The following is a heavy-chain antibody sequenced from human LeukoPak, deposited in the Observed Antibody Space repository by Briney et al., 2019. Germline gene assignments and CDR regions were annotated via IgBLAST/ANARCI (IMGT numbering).Heavy chain of an antibody. Sequence: ASVTVSCMASGYTFTSYGIRGVGQAPGEGGEWMGWISAYNGNTNYAQKLQGRVTMTTHTSTSTAYMELRSLRSDGTAVYYCAREGLYDSSRYQWFDPGGQGTRVTVSS. D-gene: IGHD3-22*01. J-gene: IGHJ5*02. CDR3: AREGLYDSSRYQWFDP. CDR2: ISAYNGNT. CDR1: GYTFTSYG. V-gene: IGHV1-18*01.